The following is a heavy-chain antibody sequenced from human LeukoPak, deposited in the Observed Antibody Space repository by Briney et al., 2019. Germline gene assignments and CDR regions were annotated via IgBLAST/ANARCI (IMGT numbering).Heavy chain of an antibody. CDR1: GFTFSSYA. J-gene: IGHJ4*02. Sequence: GGSLRLPCAASGFTFSSYAMSWVRQAPGKGLEWVSAISGSGGSTYYADSVKGRFTISRDNSKNTLYLQMNSLRAEDTAVYYCAKDLTGSMVRGVTMRGFDYWGQGTLVTVSS. CDR3: AKDLTGSMVRGVTMRGFDY. V-gene: IGHV3-23*01. CDR2: ISGSGGST. D-gene: IGHD3-10*01.